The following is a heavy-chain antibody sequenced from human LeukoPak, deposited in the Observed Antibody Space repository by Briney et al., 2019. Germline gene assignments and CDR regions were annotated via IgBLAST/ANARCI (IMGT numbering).Heavy chain of an antibody. J-gene: IGHJ4*02. Sequence: PSQTLSLTCTVSGGSISSSSYYWGWIRQPPGKGLEWIGSIYYSGSTYYNPSLKSRVTISVDTSKNQFSLKLSSVTAADTAVYYCARQSSGWYDYFDYWGQGTLVTVSS. CDR1: GGSISSSSYY. CDR3: ARQSSGWYDYFDY. D-gene: IGHD6-19*01. V-gene: IGHV4-39*01. CDR2: IYYSGST.